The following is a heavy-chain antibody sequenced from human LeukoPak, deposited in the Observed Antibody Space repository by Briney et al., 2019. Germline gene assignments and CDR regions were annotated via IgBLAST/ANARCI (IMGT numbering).Heavy chain of an antibody. CDR2: IYYSGST. V-gene: IGHV4-59*01. J-gene: IGHJ3*02. CDR1: GGSISSYY. D-gene: IGHD5-18*01. Sequence: PSETLSLTCTVSGGSISSYYWSWIRQPPGMGLEWIGYIYYSGSTNYNPSLKSRVTISVDTSKNQFSLQLSSVTAADTAVYYCARDDTANGGRDAFDIWGQGTMVTVSP. CDR3: ARDDTANGGRDAFDI.